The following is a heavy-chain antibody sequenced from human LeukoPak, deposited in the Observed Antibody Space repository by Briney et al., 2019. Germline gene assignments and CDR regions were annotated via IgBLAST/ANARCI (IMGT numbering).Heavy chain of an antibody. CDR3: ARASVGATRDYFDY. Sequence: ASVKVSCKASGYTFTSYGISWVRQAPGQGLEWMGWISAYNGNTNYAQKLQGRVTMTTDTSTSTAYMELRSLRSDDTAVYYYARASVGATRDYFDYWGQGTLVTVSS. J-gene: IGHJ4*02. V-gene: IGHV1-18*01. D-gene: IGHD1-26*01. CDR1: GYTFTSYG. CDR2: ISAYNGNT.